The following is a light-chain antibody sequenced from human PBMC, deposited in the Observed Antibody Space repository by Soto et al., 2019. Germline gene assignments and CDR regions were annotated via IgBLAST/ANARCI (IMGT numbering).Light chain of an antibody. Sequence: ENVLNQSSSTLVFAPGERATLSCKASRGISSSYLAWYQQKPGLAPRLLIYDASTRATGIPDRFSGGGSGTDFTLTISSLQPEDFATYYCQHLNSYPITFGQGTRLEIK. CDR3: QHLNSYPIT. V-gene: IGKV3D-20*02. CDR1: RGISSSY. J-gene: IGKJ5*01. CDR2: DAS.